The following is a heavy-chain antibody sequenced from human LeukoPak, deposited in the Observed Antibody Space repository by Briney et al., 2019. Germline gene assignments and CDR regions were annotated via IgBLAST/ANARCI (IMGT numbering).Heavy chain of an antibody. CDR1: GFTFGDYG. V-gene: IGHV3-49*03. CDR2: IRSKSYGGTT. J-gene: IGHJ4*02. Sequence: GSLRLSCTASGFTFGDYGMSWFRQAPGKGLEWVSFIRSKSYGGTTEYAASVKGRFTISRDDSKNIAYLQMNSLRTEDTAVYYCSRGKYDWNDRYFDYWAREPWSPSPQ. CDR3: SRGKYDWNDRYFDY. D-gene: IGHD1-20*01.